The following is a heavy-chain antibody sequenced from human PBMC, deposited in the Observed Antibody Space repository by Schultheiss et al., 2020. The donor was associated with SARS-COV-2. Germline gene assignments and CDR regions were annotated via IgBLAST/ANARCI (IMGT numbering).Heavy chain of an antibody. CDR1: GFTFSTFA. CDR3: ARDGSPAEYGAY. Sequence: GGSLRLSCTASGFTFSTFAMNWVRQAPGKGLEWVAAISGTAASTYYADSLRGRFTISRDNAKNSLYLQMNSLRPDDTAVYYCARDGSPAEYGAYWGQGILVTVSS. CDR2: ISGTAAST. J-gene: IGHJ4*02. V-gene: IGHV3-23*01. D-gene: IGHD1-26*01.